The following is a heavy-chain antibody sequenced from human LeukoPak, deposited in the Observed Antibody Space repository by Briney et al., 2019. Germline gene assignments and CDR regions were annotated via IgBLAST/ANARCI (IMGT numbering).Heavy chain of an antibody. CDR1: GGSISSSGYC. Sequence: PSETLSLTCTVSGGSISSSGYCWGWIRQPPGKGLEWIGSIDYSGNTNYNPSLKSRVTISVDMSKNQFSLKLSSVTAADTAVYYCAGVYYDILTGYYDFDYWGQGTLVTVSS. CDR3: AGVYYDILTGYYDFDY. CDR2: IDYSGNT. J-gene: IGHJ4*02. D-gene: IGHD3-9*01. V-gene: IGHV4-39*07.